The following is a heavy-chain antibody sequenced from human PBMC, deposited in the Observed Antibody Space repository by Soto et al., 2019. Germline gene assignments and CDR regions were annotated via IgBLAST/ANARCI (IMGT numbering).Heavy chain of an antibody. CDR3: VRHPGIAVAGTYYFDY. V-gene: IGHV6-1*01. J-gene: IGHJ4*02. CDR1: GDSVSSKTAA. CDR2: TYYRSKWDS. D-gene: IGHD6-19*01. Sequence: SQTLSLTCAISGDSVSSKTAAWNWIRQSPSRGLEWLGRTYYRSKWDSEYAVAVRGRITINADTSRNQFSLQLNSVTPEDTAVYYCVRHPGIAVAGTYYFDYWGQGTLVTASS.